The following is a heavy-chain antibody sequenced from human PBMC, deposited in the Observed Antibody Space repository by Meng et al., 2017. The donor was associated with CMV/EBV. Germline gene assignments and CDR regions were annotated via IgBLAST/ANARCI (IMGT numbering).Heavy chain of an antibody. CDR2: IYYSGST. CDR3: DRVTSRVAGAFDY. D-gene: IGHD1-14*01. Sequence: QVQMQESGPGMVKPSPTLYLTCTVSGGSISSGDYYWSWIREPPGKGLEWIGYIYYSGSTYYNPYLKSRVTISVDTSKNKFSLKLSSVTAADTAVYYCDRVTSRVAGAFDYWGQGTLVTVSS. V-gene: IGHV4-30-4*08. CDR1: GGSISSGDYY. J-gene: IGHJ4*02.